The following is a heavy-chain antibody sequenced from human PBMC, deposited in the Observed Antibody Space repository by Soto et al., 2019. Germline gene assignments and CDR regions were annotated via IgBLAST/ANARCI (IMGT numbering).Heavy chain of an antibody. V-gene: IGHV3-23*01. CDR3: AKDRGPSGSSDY. CDR1: GFLFNHYA. CDR2: ISGDGDSA. Sequence: EVQLLESGGGLVQPGGSLRLSCATSGFLFNHYAMSWVRQAPGKGLEWVAAISGDGDSAYYGDSVKGRFTIARDNSNNTLYLQMNFLRAEDTAIYYCAKDRGPSGSSDYWGQGTLVTVSS. D-gene: IGHD6-13*01. J-gene: IGHJ4*02.